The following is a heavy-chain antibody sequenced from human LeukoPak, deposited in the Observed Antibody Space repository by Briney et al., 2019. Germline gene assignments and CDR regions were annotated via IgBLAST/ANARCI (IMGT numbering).Heavy chain of an antibody. CDR1: GFTFSHHG. Sequence: PGGSLRLSCAASGFTFSHHGMHWVRQAPGKGLEWMAFIENDGSQKHLADSVKGRFTISRDNSKNTLYLQMNSLRAEDTAVYYCAKADYDSSGYYLNWGQGTLVTVSS. CDR3: AKADYDSSGYYLN. CDR2: IENDGSQK. J-gene: IGHJ4*02. V-gene: IGHV3-30*02. D-gene: IGHD3-22*01.